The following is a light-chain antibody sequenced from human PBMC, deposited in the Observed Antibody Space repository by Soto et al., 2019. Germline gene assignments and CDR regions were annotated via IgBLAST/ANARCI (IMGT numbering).Light chain of an antibody. Sequence: EIMLTQSPGTLSLSPGERATLSCRASQSVSSSLAWYQQKPGLAPTLLISDASSRASGVPDRFTGGGSGTDSTLTIRRLEPEDFAVYYCQQYAAGSPLTFGQGTRLEIK. CDR3: QQYAAGSPLT. J-gene: IGKJ5*01. CDR2: DAS. CDR1: QSVSSS. V-gene: IGKV3-20*01.